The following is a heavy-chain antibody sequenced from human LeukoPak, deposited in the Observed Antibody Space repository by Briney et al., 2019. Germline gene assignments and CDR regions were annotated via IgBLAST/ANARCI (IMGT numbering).Heavy chain of an antibody. CDR3: AKGVRAVAGTSWPN. J-gene: IGHJ4*02. V-gene: IGHV3-23*01. D-gene: IGHD6-19*01. Sequence: PGGSLRLSCAASGFTFSSYAMSWVRQAPGKGLEWVSAISGSGGSTYFADSLKGRFTISRDNSKSTLYLQLNSLRAEDTAVCYCAKGVRAVAGTSWPNWGQGTLVTVSS. CDR1: GFTFSSYA. CDR2: ISGSGGST.